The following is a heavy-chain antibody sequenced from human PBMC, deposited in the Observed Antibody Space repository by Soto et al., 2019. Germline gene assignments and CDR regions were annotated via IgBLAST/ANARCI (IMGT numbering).Heavy chain of an antibody. CDR3: ARRGGTTGTNEY. J-gene: IGHJ4*02. D-gene: IGHD1-1*01. CDR1: GGSISSTIYN. Sequence: QLQMQESGPGLVRPSETLSLTCTVSGGSISSTIYNWDWIRQPPGKGLEWIAGIYYSGRTYYNPSLESRVTVSVDTSKNPFSLKLSFVTAADTAVYYCARRGGTTGTNEYWGQGTLVTVSS. V-gene: IGHV4-39*01. CDR2: IYYSGRT.